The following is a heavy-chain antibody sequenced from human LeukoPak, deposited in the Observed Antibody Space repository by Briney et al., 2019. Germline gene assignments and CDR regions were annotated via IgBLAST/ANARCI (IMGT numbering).Heavy chain of an antibody. D-gene: IGHD6-13*01. Sequence: PGGSLRLSCAASGFTFSSYAMSWVRQAPGKGLEWVSALSGSGSSTYYADSVKGRFTISRDNSKITLYLQMNSLRAEDTAIYYCARVAAGGKGFDYWGQGTLVTVSS. CDR1: GFTFSSYA. J-gene: IGHJ4*02. CDR3: ARVAAGGKGFDY. V-gene: IGHV3-23*01. CDR2: LSGSGSST.